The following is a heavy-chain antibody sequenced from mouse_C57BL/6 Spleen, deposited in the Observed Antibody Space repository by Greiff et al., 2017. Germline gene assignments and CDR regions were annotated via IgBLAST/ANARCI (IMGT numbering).Heavy chain of an antibody. Sequence: QVQLQQPGAELVKPGASVKMSCKASGYTFTSYWITWVKQRPGQGLEWIGDIYPGSGSTNYNEKFKSKATLTVDTSSSTAYMQLSSLTSEDSAVYYCAMLNETVDYAMDYWGQGTSVTVSS. CDR2: IYPGSGST. J-gene: IGHJ4*01. V-gene: IGHV1-55*01. CDR1: GYTFTSYW. CDR3: AMLNETVDYAMDY. D-gene: IGHD1-1*01.